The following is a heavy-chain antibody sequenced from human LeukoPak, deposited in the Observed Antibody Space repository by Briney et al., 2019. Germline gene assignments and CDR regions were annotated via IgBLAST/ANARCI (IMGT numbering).Heavy chain of an antibody. CDR3: GRWDMGQGYKHQHYGMDV. Sequence: GGPLRLSCAASGFTFSSYEMNWVRQAPGKGLEWVSYISSSGSTIYYADSVKGRFTISRDNAKNSLYLQMNSLRAEDTAVYYCGRWDMGQGYKHQHYGMDVWVKGTAVTVSS. J-gene: IGHJ6*04. V-gene: IGHV3-48*03. CDR1: GFTFSSYE. CDR2: ISSSGSTI. D-gene: IGHD3-10*01.